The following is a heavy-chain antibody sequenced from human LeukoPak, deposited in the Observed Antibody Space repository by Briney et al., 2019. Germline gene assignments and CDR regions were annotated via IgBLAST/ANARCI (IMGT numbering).Heavy chain of an antibody. V-gene: IGHV3-9*01. D-gene: IGHD6-13*01. CDR3: AKARYSSSWYYFDY. Sequence: GGSLRLSCAASGFTFDDYAMHWVRQAPGEGLEWVSGISWNSGSIGYADSVKGRFTISRDNAKNSLYLQMNSLRAEDTALYYCAKARYSSSWYYFDYWGQGTLVTVSS. J-gene: IGHJ4*02. CDR1: GFTFDDYA. CDR2: ISWNSGSI.